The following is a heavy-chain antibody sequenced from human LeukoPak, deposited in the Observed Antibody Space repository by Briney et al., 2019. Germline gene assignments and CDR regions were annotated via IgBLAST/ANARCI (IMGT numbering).Heavy chain of an antibody. J-gene: IGHJ4*02. V-gene: IGHV3-48*01. CDR2: ISSSSSTI. Sequence: GSLRLSCAASGFTFSSYEMNWVRQAPGKGLEWVSYISSSSSTIYYADSVKGRFTISRDNAKNSLYLQMNSLRAEDTAVYYCAKGSGYGIFDYWGQGTLVTVSS. D-gene: IGHD5-12*01. CDR3: AKGSGYGIFDY. CDR1: GFTFSSYE.